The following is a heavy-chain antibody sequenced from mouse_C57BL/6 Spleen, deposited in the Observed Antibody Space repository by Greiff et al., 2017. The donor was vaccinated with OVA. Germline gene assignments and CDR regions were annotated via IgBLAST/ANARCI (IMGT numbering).Heavy chain of an antibody. D-gene: IGHD2-13*01. J-gene: IGHJ3*01. Sequence: QVQLKQPGPELVKPGASVKLSCKASGYTFTSYWMPWVKQRPGQGLEWIGIINPSNGGTNYNEKFKSKATLTVDKSSSTAYMQLSSLTSEYSAVYDCARIYGDDGACLSYWGQGTLVTVAA. V-gene: IGHV1-53*01. CDR2: INPSNGGT. CDR1: GYTFTSYW. CDR3: ARIYGDDGACLSY.